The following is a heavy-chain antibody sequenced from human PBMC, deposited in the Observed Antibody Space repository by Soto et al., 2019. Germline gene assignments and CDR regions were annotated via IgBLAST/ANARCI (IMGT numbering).Heavy chain of an antibody. D-gene: IGHD3-22*01. Sequence: PSETLSLTCTVSGGSISSSSYYWGWIRQPPGKGLEWIGSIYYSGSTYYNPSLKSRVTISVDTSKNQFSLKLSSVTAADTAVYYCARWGRPYSSGYSVVYWGQGTLVTVSS. CDR2: IYYSGST. CDR3: ARWGRPYSSGYSVVY. J-gene: IGHJ4*02. CDR1: GGSISSSSYY. V-gene: IGHV4-39*01.